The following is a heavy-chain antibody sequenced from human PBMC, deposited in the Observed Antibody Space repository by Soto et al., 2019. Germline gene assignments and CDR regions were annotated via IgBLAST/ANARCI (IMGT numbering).Heavy chain of an antibody. CDR1: GGTFSSYT. Sequence: QVQLVQSGAEVKKPGSSVKVSCKASGGTFSSYTISWVRQAPGQGLEWMGRIIPIFGIANYAQKFQGRVTITANKSTSTAYMELSSLRANDTAVYYCAKTPLMGGAHYYYMDVWGKGTTVTVSS. CDR3: AKTPLMGGAHYYYMDV. V-gene: IGHV1-69*02. J-gene: IGHJ6*03. CDR2: IIPIFGIA. D-gene: IGHD1-26*01.